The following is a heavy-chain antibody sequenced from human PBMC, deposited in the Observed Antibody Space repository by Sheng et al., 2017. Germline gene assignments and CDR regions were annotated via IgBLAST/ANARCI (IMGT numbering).Heavy chain of an antibody. CDR3: ARGGYDILTGFRD. CDR1: EFTFSSYW. J-gene: IGHJ4*02. CDR2: INSDGSST. D-gene: IGHD3-9*01. Sequence: EVQLVESGGGLVQPGGSLRLSCAASEFTFSSYWMHWVRQAPGKGLVWVSRINSDGSSTTYADSVKGRFTISRDNAKNTLYLQMNSLRAEDTAVYYCARGGYDILTGFRDWGQGTLVTVSS. V-gene: IGHV3-74*01.